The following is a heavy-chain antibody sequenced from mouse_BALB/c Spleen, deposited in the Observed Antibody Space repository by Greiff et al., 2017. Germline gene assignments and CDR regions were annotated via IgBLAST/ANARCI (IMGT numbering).Heavy chain of an antibody. J-gene: IGHJ3*01. Sequence: EVKLQESGPSLVKPSQTLSLTCSVTGDSITSGYWNWIRKFPGNKLEYMGYISYSGSTYYNPSLKSRISITRDTSKNQYYLQLNSVTTEDTATYYCAGVYDGYYDAWFAYWGQGTLVTVSA. CDR3: AGVYDGYYDAWFAY. CDR2: ISYSGST. V-gene: IGHV3-8*02. D-gene: IGHD2-3*01. CDR1: GDSITSGY.